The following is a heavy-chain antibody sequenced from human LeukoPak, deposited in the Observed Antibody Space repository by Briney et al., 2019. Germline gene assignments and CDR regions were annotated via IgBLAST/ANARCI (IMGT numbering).Heavy chain of an antibody. CDR1: GGSMRSYY. Sequence: PSETLSLTCTVSGGSMRSYYRSWIRQPPGKGLEWIGYIYYSGSTIYNPSLKSRVTISVDTSKNQFSLKLNSVTAADTAVYYCARMGNPATVTADYWGQGTLVTVSS. D-gene: IGHD4-17*01. V-gene: IGHV4-59*08. CDR2: IYYSGST. CDR3: ARMGNPATVTADY. J-gene: IGHJ4*02.